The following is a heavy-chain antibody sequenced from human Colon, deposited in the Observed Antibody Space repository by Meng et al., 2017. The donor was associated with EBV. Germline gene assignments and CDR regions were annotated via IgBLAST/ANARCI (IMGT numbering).Heavy chain of an antibody. CDR1: GGSFSGYY. D-gene: IGHD3-9*01. J-gene: IGHJ4*02. Sequence: VQLLPWGAGLLKPSETLSLTFAVYGGSFSGYYWSWIRQPPGKGLEWIGEINHSGSTNYNPSLKSRVTISVDTSEKQFSLRLTSVTAADSAVYYCARVPTTGYKDHWGQGTLVTVSS. V-gene: IGHV4-34*01. CDR3: ARVPTTGYKDH. CDR2: INHSGST.